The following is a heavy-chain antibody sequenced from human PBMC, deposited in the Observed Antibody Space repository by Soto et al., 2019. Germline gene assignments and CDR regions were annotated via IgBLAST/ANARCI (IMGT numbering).Heavy chain of an antibody. CDR2: ISGSGT. Sequence: EVQLLESGGGLVQPGGSLRLSCAASGFTFSSYAMSWVRQAPGKGLEWVSAISGSGTYYADSVKGRFTISRDNSKNTLYLQMNSLRAEDTAVYYCAREGNYNSGDYWGQGTLVTVSS. D-gene: IGHD1-1*01. CDR1: GFTFSSYA. V-gene: IGHV3-23*01. CDR3: AREGNYNSGDY. J-gene: IGHJ4*02.